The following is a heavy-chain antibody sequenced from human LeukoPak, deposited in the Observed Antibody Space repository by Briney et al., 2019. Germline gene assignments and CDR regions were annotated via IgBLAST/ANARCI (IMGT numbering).Heavy chain of an antibody. D-gene: IGHD2-2*01. J-gene: IGHJ4*02. Sequence: SETLSLTCTVSGGSLNISSYYWGWIRQPPGKGLEWIGSIYYSGRTYYNPSLKIRVTIFVDTSKNQFSLKLNSVTAADTAVYYCARSQATAMVSDYWGQGTLVTASS. V-gene: IGHV4-39*01. CDR3: ARSQATAMVSDY. CDR2: IYYSGRT. CDR1: GGSLNISSYY.